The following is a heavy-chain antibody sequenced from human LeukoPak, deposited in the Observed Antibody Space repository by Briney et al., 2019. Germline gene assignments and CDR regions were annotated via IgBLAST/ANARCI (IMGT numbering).Heavy chain of an antibody. D-gene: IGHD3-10*01. V-gene: IGHV3-30*02. Sequence: PGGSLRLSCAASGFTFSSYGMHWVRQAPGKGLEWVTFIRYDGSNKYYADSVKGRFTISRDNSKNTLYLQMNSLRAEDTAVYYCTRVRVPSRVLLPYFDYWGQGTLVTVSS. CDR3: TRVRVPSRVLLPYFDY. J-gene: IGHJ4*02. CDR1: GFTFSSYG. CDR2: IRYDGSNK.